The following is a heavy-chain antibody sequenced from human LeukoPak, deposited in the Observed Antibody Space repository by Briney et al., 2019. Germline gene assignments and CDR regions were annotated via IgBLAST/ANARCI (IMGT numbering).Heavy chain of an antibody. V-gene: IGHV3-30*02. Sequence: GGSLRLSCAASGFTFSSYGMHWVRQAPGKGLEWVAFIRYDGSNKYYADSVKGRFTISRDNSKYTLYLQMSSLRAEDTSIYFCAKDTTPPKAGFDPWGQGTLVTVSS. CDR1: GFTFSSYG. CDR3: AKDTTPPKAGFDP. J-gene: IGHJ5*02. D-gene: IGHD1-14*01. CDR2: IRYDGSNK.